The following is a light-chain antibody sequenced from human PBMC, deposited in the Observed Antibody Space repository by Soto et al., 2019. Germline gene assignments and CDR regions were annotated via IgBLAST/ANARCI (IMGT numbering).Light chain of an antibody. V-gene: IGLV1-44*01. CDR2: TTN. Sequence: QSVLTQPPSASGTPGQRATISCCGSNSNIGSDIVNCYQLLPGAAPEVLINTTNQRPSGVPERFSGSKSGTSASLAISGLQSEDEANSSCATWDDSFRGLFGGGTKVTVL. J-gene: IGLJ3*02. CDR1: NSNIGSDI. CDR3: ATWDDSFRGL.